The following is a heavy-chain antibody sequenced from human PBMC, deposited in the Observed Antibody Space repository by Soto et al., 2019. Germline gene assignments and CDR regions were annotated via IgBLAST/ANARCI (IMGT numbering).Heavy chain of an antibody. J-gene: IGHJ6*03. CDR2: IYPGDSDT. CDR3: ARGEYSSKDYYYYMDV. Sequence: PGESLKISCKGSGYSFTSYWIGWVRQMPGKGLEWMGIIYPGDSDTRYSPSFQGQVTISADKSISTAYLQWSSLKASDTAMYYCARGEYSSKDYYYYMDVWGEGTTVTVSS. CDR1: GYSFTSYW. V-gene: IGHV5-51*01. D-gene: IGHD6-6*01.